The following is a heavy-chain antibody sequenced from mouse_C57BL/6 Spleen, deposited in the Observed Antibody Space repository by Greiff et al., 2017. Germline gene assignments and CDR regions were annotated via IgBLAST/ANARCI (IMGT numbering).Heavy chain of an antibody. V-gene: IGHV1-9*01. CDR3: AREGYSNPFAF. Sequence: VQLQQSGAELMKPGASVKLSCKATGYTFTGYWIEWVKQRPGHGLEWIGEILPGSGSTNYNEKFNGKATFTADTSSKTAYIQLSSLTTEDSAIYYCAREGYSNPFAFWGQGTLVTVSA. J-gene: IGHJ3*01. CDR2: ILPGSGST. D-gene: IGHD2-5*01. CDR1: GYTFTGYW.